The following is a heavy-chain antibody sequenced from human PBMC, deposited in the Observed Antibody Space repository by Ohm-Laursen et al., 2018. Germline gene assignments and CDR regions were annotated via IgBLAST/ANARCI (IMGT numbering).Heavy chain of an antibody. CDR3: ARDHRDGYEGYFDY. CDR1: GFTFSDYY. CDR2: ISSSGSTI. V-gene: IGHV3-11*01. J-gene: IGHJ4*02. Sequence: SLRLSCSASGFTFSDYYMSWIRQAPGKGLEWVSYISSSGSTIYYADSVKGRFTISRDNAKNSLYLQMNSLRAEDTAVYYCARDHRDGYEGYFDYWGQGTLVTVSS. D-gene: IGHD5-24*01.